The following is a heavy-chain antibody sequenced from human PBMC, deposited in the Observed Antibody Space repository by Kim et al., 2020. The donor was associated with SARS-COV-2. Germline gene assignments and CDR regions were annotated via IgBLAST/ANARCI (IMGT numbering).Heavy chain of an antibody. CDR1: GGSFSGYY. J-gene: IGHJ4*02. D-gene: IGHD3-10*01. Sequence: SETLSLTCAVYGGSFSGYYWSWIRQPPGKGLEWIGEINHSGSTNYNPSLKSRVTISVDTSKNQFSLKLSSVTAADTAVYYCARGAPSSRGSGSYYNYWGQGTLVTVSS. CDR2: INHSGST. CDR3: ARGAPSSRGSGSYYNY. V-gene: IGHV4-34*01.